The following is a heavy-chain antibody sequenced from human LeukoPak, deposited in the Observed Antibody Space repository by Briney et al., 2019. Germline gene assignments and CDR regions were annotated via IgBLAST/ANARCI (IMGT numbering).Heavy chain of an antibody. J-gene: IGHJ4*02. CDR2: ISYDGSNK. Sequence: PGRSLRLSCAASGFTFSSYAMHWVRQAPGKGLEWVAVISYDGSNKYYADSVKGRFTISRDNSKNTLYLQMNSLRAEDTAVYYCARDPSGPILLDYWGQGTLVTVSS. V-gene: IGHV3-30-3*01. CDR3: ARDPSGPILLDY. CDR1: GFTFSSYA. D-gene: IGHD1-1*01.